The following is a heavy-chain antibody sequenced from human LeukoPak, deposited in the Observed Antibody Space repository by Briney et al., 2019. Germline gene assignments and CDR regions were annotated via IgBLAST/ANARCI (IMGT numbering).Heavy chain of an antibody. CDR2: INHSGST. CDR3: ARVRFLEWLDY. CDR1: GGSFSGYY. J-gene: IGHJ4*02. Sequence: PSETLSLTCAVNGGSFSGYYWSWIRQPPGKGLEWIGEINHSGSTDYNPSLKSRVTISVDTSKNQFSLKLSSVTAADTAVYYCARVRFLEWLDYWGQGTLVTVSS. D-gene: IGHD3-3*01. V-gene: IGHV4-34*01.